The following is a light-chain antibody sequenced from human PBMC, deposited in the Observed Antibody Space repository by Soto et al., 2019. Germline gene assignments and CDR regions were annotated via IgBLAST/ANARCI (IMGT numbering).Light chain of an antibody. Sequence: EIVMTQSPATLSVSPGEGATLSCRASESVSTDLAWYQHKPGQTPRLLIYGASTRVTGTPARFSGRGSGTEFTLTISSLQSEDFAVYYCQQYDVWPLTFGGGTKVDIK. CDR3: QQYDVWPLT. V-gene: IGKV3-15*01. CDR1: ESVSTD. CDR2: GAS. J-gene: IGKJ4*01.